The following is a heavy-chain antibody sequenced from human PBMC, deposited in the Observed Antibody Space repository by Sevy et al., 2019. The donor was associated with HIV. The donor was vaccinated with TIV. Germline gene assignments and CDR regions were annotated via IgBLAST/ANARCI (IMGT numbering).Heavy chain of an antibody. V-gene: IGHV4-34*01. Sequence: SETLSLTCAVYGESFSNYYWSWIRLSPGKGLESIGEIDHSGRSDNNPSLKSRVTMSVDTSKNQFSLKRTSVTAADTAVYYCARGPKPLRSDYGDYRGVGYYFDSWGQGTLVTVSS. CDR3: ARGPKPLRSDYGDYRGVGYYFDS. CDR2: IDHSGRS. J-gene: IGHJ4*02. D-gene: IGHD4-17*01. CDR1: GESFSNYY.